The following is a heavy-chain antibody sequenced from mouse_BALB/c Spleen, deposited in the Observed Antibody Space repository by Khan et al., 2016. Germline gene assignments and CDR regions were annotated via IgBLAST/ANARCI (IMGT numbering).Heavy chain of an antibody. CDR2: IYPGDGDT. CDR1: CYAFSGYW. CDR3: ARSMIGGSSAGYTVDY. V-gene: IGHV1-80*01. J-gene: IGHJ4*01. Sequence: QVQLQQSGAELVRPVSSVKISCKASCYAFSGYWMNWVKQRPGQGLEWIGQIYPGDGDTNYYGKFKGKATLTADRSSTTAYMQLTSRTSEDSAVYFCARSMIGGSSAGYTVDYSGQGTAVTVSS. D-gene: IGHD3-1*01.